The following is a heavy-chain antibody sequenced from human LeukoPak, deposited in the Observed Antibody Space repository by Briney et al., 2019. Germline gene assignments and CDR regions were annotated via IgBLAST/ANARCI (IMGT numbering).Heavy chain of an antibody. V-gene: IGHV3-53*01. Sequence: PGGSLRLSCAASGFTVSSNYMSWVRQAPGKGLEWVSVIYSGGRTYYADSVKGLFTISRDNSKNTLYLQMNSLRAEDTAVYYCARVYAVGATYSFHYCGHGDLVTVSS. CDR2: IYSGGRT. CDR1: GFTVSSNY. J-gene: IGHJ4*01. CDR3: ARVYAVGATYSFHY. D-gene: IGHD1-26*01.